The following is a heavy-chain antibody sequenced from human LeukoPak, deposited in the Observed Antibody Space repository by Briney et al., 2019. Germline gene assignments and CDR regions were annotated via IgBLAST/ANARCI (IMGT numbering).Heavy chain of an antibody. CDR1: GYTFTSYD. CDR3: ARGGCSGGSCYSSYYYYYGMDV. V-gene: IGHV1-8*01. D-gene: IGHD2-15*01. J-gene: IGHJ6*02. CDR2: MNPNSGNT. Sequence: GGSVKVSCKASGYTFTSYDINWVRQATGQGLKWMGWMNPNSGNTGYAQKFQGRVTMTRNTSISTAYMELSSLRSEDTAVYYCARGGCSGGSCYSSYYYYYGMDVWGQGTTVTVSS.